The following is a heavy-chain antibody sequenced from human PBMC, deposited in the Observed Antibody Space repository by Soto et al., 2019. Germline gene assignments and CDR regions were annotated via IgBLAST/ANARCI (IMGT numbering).Heavy chain of an antibody. J-gene: IGHJ4*02. D-gene: IGHD2-15*01. V-gene: IGHV1-46*04. CDR3: AIEGIVVVVAAYLAY. CDR2: INPSGGST. CDR1: GYTFTSYY. Sequence: QVQLVQSGAEVKKPGASVKVSCKASGYTFTSYYMHWVRQAPGQGLEWMGIINPSGGSTSYAQKLQGRVTMTRDTSTSTGYMELSRLRSEDTAVYYCAIEGIVVVVAAYLAYWGQGTLVTGSS.